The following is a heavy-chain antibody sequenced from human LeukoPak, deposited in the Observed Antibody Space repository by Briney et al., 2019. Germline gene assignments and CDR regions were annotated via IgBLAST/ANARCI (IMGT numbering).Heavy chain of an antibody. CDR2: IYYSGST. CDR3: ARGGSSWYGYYYYMDV. Sequence: SETLSLTCTVSGGSISSSSYYWGWIRQPPGKGLEWIGSIYYSGSTYYNPSLKSRVTISVDTSKNQFSLKLSSVTAADTAVCYCARGGSSWYGYYYYMDVWGKGTTVTVSS. J-gene: IGHJ6*03. D-gene: IGHD6-13*01. CDR1: GGSISSSSYY. V-gene: IGHV4-39*07.